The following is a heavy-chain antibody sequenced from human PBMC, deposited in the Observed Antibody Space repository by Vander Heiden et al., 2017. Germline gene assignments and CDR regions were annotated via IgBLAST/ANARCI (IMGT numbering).Heavy chain of an antibody. Sequence: QVTLKVSGPVLVKPTETLTLTCTVSGFSLSNARMGVSWIRPPPGKALEWLARIISNDEKAYGTALNSRLTISKDPSKSQVVLTMTNMDPVDTATYYCARMTKQPWSGPFDIWGQGTMVTVSS. J-gene: IGHJ3*02. CDR1: GFSLSNARMG. CDR3: ARMTKQPWSGPFDI. CDR2: IISNDEK. V-gene: IGHV2-26*01. D-gene: IGHD3-3*01.